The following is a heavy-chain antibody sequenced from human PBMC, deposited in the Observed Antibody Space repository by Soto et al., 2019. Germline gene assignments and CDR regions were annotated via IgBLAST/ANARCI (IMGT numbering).Heavy chain of an antibody. CDR2: IYYSGST. D-gene: IGHD4-17*01. J-gene: IGHJ5*02. CDR1: GSSISSGGYY. V-gene: IGHV4-31*03. Sequence: SETLSLTCTVSGSSISSGGYYWSWIRQHPGKGLEWIGYIYYSGSTYYNPSLKSRVTISVDTSKNQLSLKLSSVTSADKAVYYCARGLGDYHNWFDPWGQGTLVTVSS. CDR3: ARGLGDYHNWFDP.